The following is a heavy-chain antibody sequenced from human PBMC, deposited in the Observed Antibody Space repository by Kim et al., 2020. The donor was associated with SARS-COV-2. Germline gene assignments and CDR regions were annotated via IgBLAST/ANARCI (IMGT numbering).Heavy chain of an antibody. Sequence: GGSLRLSCAASGFSFRSYGMHWVRQAPGKGLEWVAIISNDGSKTYHVDSVKGRFTISRDNSKNTLYLQMNTLRAEDTAVYYCAKDGSLNYYDSEPLGQWGQGTLVTLPS. CDR1: GFSFRSYG. V-gene: IGHV3-30*18. CDR3: AKDGSLNYYDSEPLGQ. D-gene: IGHD3-10*01. CDR2: ISNDGSKT. J-gene: IGHJ4*02.